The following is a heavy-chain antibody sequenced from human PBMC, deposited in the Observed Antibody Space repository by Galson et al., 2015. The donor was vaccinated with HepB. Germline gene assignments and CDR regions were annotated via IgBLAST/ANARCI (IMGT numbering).Heavy chain of an antibody. CDR3: ARGGYSSSRSQALLSGYGMDV. CDR2: TYYRSKWYN. D-gene: IGHD6-13*01. J-gene: IGHJ6*02. Sequence: CAISGDSVSSNSAAWNWIRQSPSRGLEWLGRTYYRSKWYNDYAVSVKSRITINPDTSKNQFSLQLNSVTPEDTAVYYCARGGYSSSRSQALLSGYGMDVWGQGTTVTVSS. V-gene: IGHV6-1*01. CDR1: GDSVSSNSAA.